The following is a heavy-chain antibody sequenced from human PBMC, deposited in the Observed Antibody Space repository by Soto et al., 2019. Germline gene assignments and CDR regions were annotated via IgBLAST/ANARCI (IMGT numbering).Heavy chain of an antibody. V-gene: IGHV3-23*01. CDR3: AKVSSSGTTRGPFDY. J-gene: IGHJ4*02. CDR1: GFTFSSYA. D-gene: IGHD1-7*01. CDR2: ISASGGTT. Sequence: PGGSLRLSCAASGFTFSSYAMTWVRQAPGKGLEWVSVISASGGTTYHADSVKGRFTISRDNSKNSLYLQVDSLRAEDTAVYYCAKVSSSGTTRGPFDYWGQGTLVTVSS.